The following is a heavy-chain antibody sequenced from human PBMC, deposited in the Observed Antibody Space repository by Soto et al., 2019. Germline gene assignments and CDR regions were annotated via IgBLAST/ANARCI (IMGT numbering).Heavy chain of an antibody. CDR3: AREYCSGGSCYPEYFDY. Sequence: VQLVESGGGLVQPGGSLRLSCAASGFTVSSNYMSWVRQAPGKGLEWVSVIYSGGSTYYADSVKGRFTISRHNSKNTLYLQMNSLRAEDTAVYYCAREYCSGGSCYPEYFDYWGQGTLVTVSS. CDR2: IYSGGST. J-gene: IGHJ4*02. CDR1: GFTVSSNY. D-gene: IGHD2-15*01. V-gene: IGHV3-53*04.